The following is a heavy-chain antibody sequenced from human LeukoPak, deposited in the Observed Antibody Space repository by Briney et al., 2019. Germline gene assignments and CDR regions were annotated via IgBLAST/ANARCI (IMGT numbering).Heavy chain of an antibody. CDR1: GGSFSGYY. J-gene: IGHJ4*02. D-gene: IGHD3-10*01. V-gene: IGHV4-34*01. CDR2: INHSGST. Sequence: PSETLSLTCAVYGGSFSGYYWSWIRQPPGKGLEWIGEINHSGSTNYNPSLKSRVTISVDTSKNQFSLKLSSVTAADTAVYYCARHSITMVRGVIPPFDYWGQGTLVTVSS. CDR3: ARHSITMVRGVIPPFDY.